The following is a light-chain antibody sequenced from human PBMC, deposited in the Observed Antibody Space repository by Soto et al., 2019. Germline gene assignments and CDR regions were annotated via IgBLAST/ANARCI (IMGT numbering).Light chain of an antibody. CDR1: QDIGNF. Sequence: IQMTQSPSSLSASPGDSVTITCRASQDIGNFLAWYQQKPGTVAKHLIYGASTLQSGVPSRFSGSGSETNFTLTIASLQAEDAASYYCQKYNSAPLTFGGGTKVEIK. CDR2: GAS. V-gene: IGKV1-27*01. J-gene: IGKJ4*01. CDR3: QKYNSAPLT.